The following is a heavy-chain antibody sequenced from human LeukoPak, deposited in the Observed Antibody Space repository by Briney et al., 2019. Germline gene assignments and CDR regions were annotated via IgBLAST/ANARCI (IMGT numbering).Heavy chain of an antibody. Sequence: PETMSLTCTVSGGSMRGYYWTWVCQPPGTGLEWIGYIYFSVSTNYNPSLKSRVTISVDTSTTRFYLKWTSVTSEHTTVYYCARVDPYYYDSSGSVDYWGQGTLVTVSS. V-gene: IGHV4-59*01. J-gene: IGHJ4*02. CDR3: ARVDPYYYDSSGSVDY. CDR2: IYFSVST. D-gene: IGHD3-22*01. CDR1: GGSMRGYY.